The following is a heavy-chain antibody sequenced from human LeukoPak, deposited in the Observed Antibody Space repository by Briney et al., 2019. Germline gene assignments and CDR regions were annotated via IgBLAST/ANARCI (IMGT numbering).Heavy chain of an antibody. Sequence: SVKVSCKASGGTFSSYAISWVRQAPGQGLEWMGGIIPIFGTANYAQKFQGGVTITADESTSTAYMELRSLRSDDTAVYYCARDFSSTYRPNWFDPWGQGTLVTVSS. D-gene: IGHD2-2*01. CDR2: IIPIFGTA. V-gene: IGHV1-69*01. J-gene: IGHJ5*02. CDR1: GGTFSSYA. CDR3: ARDFSSTYRPNWFDP.